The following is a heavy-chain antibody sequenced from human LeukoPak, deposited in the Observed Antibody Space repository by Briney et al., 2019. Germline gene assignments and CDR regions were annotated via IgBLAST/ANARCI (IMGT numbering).Heavy chain of an antibody. D-gene: IGHD5-18*01. Sequence: PSETLSLTCTVSGGSISSYYWSWIRQPPGKGLEWIGYIYYSGSTNYNPSLKSRVTISVDTSKNQFPLKLSSVTAADTAVYYCARSPWIQLLLSDWGQGTLVTVSS. CDR1: GGSISSYY. V-gene: IGHV4-59*01. J-gene: IGHJ4*02. CDR3: ARSPWIQLLLSD. CDR2: IYYSGST.